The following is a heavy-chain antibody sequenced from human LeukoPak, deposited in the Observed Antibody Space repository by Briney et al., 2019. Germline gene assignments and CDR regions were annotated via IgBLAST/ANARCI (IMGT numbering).Heavy chain of an antibody. CDR2: ISDDGSNT. D-gene: IGHD5-18*01. CDR3: AKDADTATIIYWYFDL. V-gene: IGHV3-30*18. CDR1: GFTLSSFG. Sequence: LSGGSLRLSCAASGFTLSSFGMHWVRQAPGKGLEWVAVISDDGSNTYYADSVKGRFTISRDNSKNTLYLQLNSLRTEDTAVYYCAKDADTATIIYWYFDLWGRGTLVTVSS. J-gene: IGHJ2*01.